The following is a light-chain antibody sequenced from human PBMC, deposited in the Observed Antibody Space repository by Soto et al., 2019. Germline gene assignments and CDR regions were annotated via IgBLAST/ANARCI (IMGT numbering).Light chain of an antibody. J-gene: IGKJ5*01. CDR3: QQRSNWPPIT. CDR2: AAS. V-gene: IGKV3D-20*02. Sequence: EIVLTQSACTLSLSPGERATLSCRASQSVSVNSLAWYQQKGGQAPRLLIYAASTRATGVPARFSGSGSATDFTLTISRLEPEDFAVYYCQQRSNWPPITFGQGTRLEIK. CDR1: QSVSVNS.